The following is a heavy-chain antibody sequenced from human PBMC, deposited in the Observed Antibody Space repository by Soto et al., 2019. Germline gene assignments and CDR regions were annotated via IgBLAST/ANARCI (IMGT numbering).Heavy chain of an antibody. D-gene: IGHD6-13*01. CDR3: ERVGYSSSWYDTYYYYYGMDV. Sequence: SVKVSCKASGGTFSSYAISSVRQAPGQALEWMGGIIPIFGTANYAQKFQGRVTITADESTSTAYMELSSLRSEDTAVYYCERVGYSSSWYDTYYYYYGMDVWGQGPTVTVS. J-gene: IGHJ6*02. V-gene: IGHV1-69*13. CDR1: GGTFSSYA. CDR2: IIPIFGTA.